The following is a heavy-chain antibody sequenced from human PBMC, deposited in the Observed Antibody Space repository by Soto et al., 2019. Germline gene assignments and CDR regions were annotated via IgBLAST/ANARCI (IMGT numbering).Heavy chain of an antibody. J-gene: IGHJ6*02. Sequence: SQTLSLTCVISGDSVSSNGACWNWIRQSPSRGLQWLGRIYYRSKWFHDYAASVESRMAINPDTSRNQFSLQLNYVTPEDTAVYYCAKNPFVPIHIAAESHYYGMDVWGQGTTVTVSS. CDR3: AKNPFVPIHIAAESHYYGMDV. V-gene: IGHV6-1*01. D-gene: IGHD6-13*01. CDR2: IYYRSKWFH. CDR1: GDSVSSNGAC.